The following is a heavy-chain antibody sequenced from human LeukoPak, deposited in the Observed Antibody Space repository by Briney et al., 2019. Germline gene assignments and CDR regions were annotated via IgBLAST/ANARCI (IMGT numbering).Heavy chain of an antibody. CDR3: AREGVRYYYGMDV. CDR2: IRGDESRK. CDR1: GFSFSSYW. Sequence: GGSLRLSCAASGFSFSSYWMTWLRQAPGKGLEWVANIRGDESRKYYLDSVTGRFTISRDNAKNSLYLQMNSLRAEDTAVYYCAREGVRYYYGMDVWGQGTTVTVSS. J-gene: IGHJ6*02. V-gene: IGHV3-7*01.